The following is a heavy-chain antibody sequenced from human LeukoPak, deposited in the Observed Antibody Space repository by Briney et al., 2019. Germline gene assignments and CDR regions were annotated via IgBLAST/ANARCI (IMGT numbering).Heavy chain of an antibody. CDR2: IIPILGIA. CDR1: GGTFSSYA. V-gene: IGHV1-69*04. Sequence: SVKVSCKASGGTFSSYAISWVRQAPGQGLEWMGRIIPILGIANYAQKFQGRVTITADKSTSTAYMELSSLRSEDTAVYYCARDIQYYYGSGSYGNFDYWGQGTLVTVSS. D-gene: IGHD3-10*01. CDR3: ARDIQYYYGSGSYGNFDY. J-gene: IGHJ4*02.